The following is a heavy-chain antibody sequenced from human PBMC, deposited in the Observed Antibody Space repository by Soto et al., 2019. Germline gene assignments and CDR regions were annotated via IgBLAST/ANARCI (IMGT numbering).Heavy chain of an antibody. CDR3: ASQYYDSSGYYYHDY. CDR2: ISSSSSTI. V-gene: IGHV3-48*02. Sequence: GSLRLSCAASGFTFSSYSMNWVRQAPGKGLEWVSYISSSSSTIYYADSVKGRFTISRDNAKNSLYLQMNSLRDEDTAVYCCASQYYDSSGYYYHDYWGQGTLVTVSS. J-gene: IGHJ4*02. CDR1: GFTFSSYS. D-gene: IGHD3-22*01.